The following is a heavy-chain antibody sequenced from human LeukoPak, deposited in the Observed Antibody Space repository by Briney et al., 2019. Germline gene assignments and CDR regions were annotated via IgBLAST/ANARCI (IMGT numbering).Heavy chain of an antibody. Sequence: ASVKVSCKASGYTFTGYYMHWVRQAPGQGLEWMGRINPNSGGTNYAQKFQGRVTMTRDTSISTAYIELSRLRSDDTAVYYCARDTTMVRGVIKRARFDYWGQGTLVTVSS. D-gene: IGHD3-10*01. CDR2: INPNSGGT. CDR3: ARDTTMVRGVIKRARFDY. CDR1: GYTFTGYY. J-gene: IGHJ4*02. V-gene: IGHV1-2*06.